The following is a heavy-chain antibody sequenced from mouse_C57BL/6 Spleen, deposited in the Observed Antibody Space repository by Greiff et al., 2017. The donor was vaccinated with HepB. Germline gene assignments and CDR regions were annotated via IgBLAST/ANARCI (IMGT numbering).Heavy chain of an antibody. D-gene: IGHD2-4*01. CDR1: GYTFTDYY. V-gene: IGHV1-76*01. J-gene: IGHJ4*01. CDR2: IYPGSGNT. Sequence: QVQLKQSGDELVRPGASVKLSCKASGYTFTDYYINWVKQRPGQGLEWIARIYPGSGNTYYNEKFKGKATLTAEKSSSTAYMQLSSLTSEDSAVYFCALYDYEGAMDYWGQGTSVTVSS. CDR3: ALYDYEGAMDY.